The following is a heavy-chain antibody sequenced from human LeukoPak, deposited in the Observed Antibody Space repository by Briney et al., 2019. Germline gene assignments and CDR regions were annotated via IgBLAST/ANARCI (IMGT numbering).Heavy chain of an antibody. V-gene: IGHV6-1*01. Sequence: SQTLSLTCAISGDSVSSNSAAWKWITQSPSRGLEWLGRTYYRSKWYNDYAVSVKSRITINPDTSKNQFTLQLNPVTPEDTAVYYCARGPGYYDYWGQGTLVTVSS. CDR1: GDSVSSNSAA. J-gene: IGHJ4*02. D-gene: IGHD3-9*01. CDR2: TYYRSKWYN. CDR3: ARGPGYYDY.